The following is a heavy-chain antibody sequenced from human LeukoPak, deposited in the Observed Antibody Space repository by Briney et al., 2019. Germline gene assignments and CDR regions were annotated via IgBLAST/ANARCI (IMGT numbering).Heavy chain of an antibody. Sequence: PGGSLRLSCAASGFTFSSHAMSWVRQTPGEGLEWVSVISGSGGITYYADSVKGRFTLSRDNSKNTLYLQMNSLRAEDTAVYYCARASDPSLQLTWGQGTLVTVSS. CDR1: GFTFSSHA. J-gene: IGHJ5*02. V-gene: IGHV3-23*01. CDR2: ISGSGGIT. D-gene: IGHD1-1*01. CDR3: ARASDPSLQLT.